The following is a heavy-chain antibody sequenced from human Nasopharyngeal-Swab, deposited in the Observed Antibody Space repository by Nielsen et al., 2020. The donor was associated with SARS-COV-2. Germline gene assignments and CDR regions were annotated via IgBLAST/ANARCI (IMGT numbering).Heavy chain of an antibody. CDR1: RGTFSSYA. D-gene: IGHD1-26*01. Sequence: ASVHVSCQASRGTFSSYAIIRVRQAPAQGLEWMGWISAYNGNTNYAQKLQGRVTMTTDTSTSTAYMELRSLRSDDTAVYYCARDPPYSGSYRLGVYFDYWGQGTLVTVSS. J-gene: IGHJ4*02. CDR2: ISAYNGNT. CDR3: ARDPPYSGSYRLGVYFDY. V-gene: IGHV1-18*01.